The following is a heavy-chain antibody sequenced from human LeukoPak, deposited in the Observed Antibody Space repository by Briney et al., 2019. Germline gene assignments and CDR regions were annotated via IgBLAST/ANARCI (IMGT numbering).Heavy chain of an antibody. Sequence: GGSLRLSCAASGFTFNTYWMTWVRQAPGKGLEWVSYISSSGSTIYYADSVKGRFTISRDNAKNSLYLQMNSLRAEDTAVYYCATVLGSDFWSGYPTFNYWGQGTLVTVSS. CDR1: GFTFNTYW. CDR2: ISSSGSTI. V-gene: IGHV3-48*04. CDR3: ATVLGSDFWSGYPTFNY. J-gene: IGHJ4*02. D-gene: IGHD3-3*01.